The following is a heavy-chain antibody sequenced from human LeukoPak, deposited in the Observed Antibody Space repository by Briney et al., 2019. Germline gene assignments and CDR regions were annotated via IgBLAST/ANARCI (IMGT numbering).Heavy chain of an antibody. CDR3: ARPECSSTSCYEFDS. CDR1: GFTFSDYY. V-gene: IGHV3-11*04. J-gene: IGHJ4*02. D-gene: IGHD2-2*01. Sequence: GGSLRLSCAASGFTFSDYYMSWVRQAPGKGLEWVSHISSSGRTIYYADSVTGRFTISRDNANNSLYRQMNSLRAEDTAVYYCARPECSSTSCYEFDSWGQGTLVTVSS. CDR2: ISSSGRTI.